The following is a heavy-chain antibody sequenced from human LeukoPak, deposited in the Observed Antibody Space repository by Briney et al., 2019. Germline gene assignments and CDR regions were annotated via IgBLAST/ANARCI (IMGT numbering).Heavy chain of an antibody. J-gene: IGHJ3*02. D-gene: IGHD6-6*01. CDR1: GFTLSSYW. CDR2: ISTDGSST. V-gene: IGHV3-74*01. Sequence: SGGSLRLSCAASGFTLSSYWMHWVRQAPGKGLVWVSRISTDGSSTNSADSVKGRFTISRDNAKNTLYLQMNSLRAEDTAVYYCVREYSSSSGRAFDIWGQGTMVTVSP. CDR3: VREYSSSSGRAFDI.